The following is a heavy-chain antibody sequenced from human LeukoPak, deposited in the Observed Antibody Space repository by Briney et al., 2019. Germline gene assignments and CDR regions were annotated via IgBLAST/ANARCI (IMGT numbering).Heavy chain of an antibody. D-gene: IGHD3-22*01. V-gene: IGHV4-59*06. Sequence: PSETLSLTCTVSGGSISSHYWSWIRQPPGKGLEWIGYIYYSGSTYYNPSLKSRVTISVDTSKNQFSLKLSSVTAADTAVYYCASYYYDSSGYLYGSYAFDIWGQGTMVTVSS. CDR2: IYYSGST. CDR1: GGSISSHY. CDR3: ASYYYDSSGYLYGSYAFDI. J-gene: IGHJ3*02.